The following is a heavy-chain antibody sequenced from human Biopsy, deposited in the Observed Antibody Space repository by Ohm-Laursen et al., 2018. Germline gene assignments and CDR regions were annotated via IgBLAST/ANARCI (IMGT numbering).Heavy chain of an antibody. CDR1: GYTLTALS. J-gene: IGHJ4*02. V-gene: IGHV1-24*01. CDR3: AADINVWNVNY. D-gene: IGHD1-1*01. Sequence: GASVKVSCKVSGYTLTALSMHWERQAPGRGLEWMGGFAPENGKTIYAQKFQGRITMTEDTSTDTAYMELSSLRSEDTAVYYCAADINVWNVNYWGQGTQVTVSS. CDR2: FAPENGKT.